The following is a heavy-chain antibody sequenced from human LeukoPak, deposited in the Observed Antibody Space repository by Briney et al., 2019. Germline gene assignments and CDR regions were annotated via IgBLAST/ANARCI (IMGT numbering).Heavy chain of an antibody. J-gene: IGHJ5*02. CDR3: ARDDSSPYYYDSSVYMPHPTNWFDP. D-gene: IGHD3-22*01. Sequence: ASVKVSCKASGYTFTSYYMHWVRQAPGQGLEWMGIINPSGGSTSYAQKFQGRVTMTRDTSTSTVYMELSSLRSEDTAVYYCARDDSSPYYYDSSVYMPHPTNWFDPWGQGTLVTVSS. CDR2: INPSGGST. CDR1: GYTFTSYY. V-gene: IGHV1-46*01.